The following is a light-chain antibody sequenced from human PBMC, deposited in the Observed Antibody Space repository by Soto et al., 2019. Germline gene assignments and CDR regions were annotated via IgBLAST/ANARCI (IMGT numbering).Light chain of an antibody. CDR2: EVS. CDR1: SSDVGNYNY. CDR3: SSYTSSTTLVV. V-gene: IGLV2-14*01. J-gene: IGLJ2*01. Sequence: QSALTQPASVSGSPGQSITISCTGTSSDVGNYNYVSWYQQHPGKAPKLMIYEVSNRPSGVSNRFSGSKSGNTASPTISGLQAEDEADYYCSSYTSSTTLVVFGGGTKLTVL.